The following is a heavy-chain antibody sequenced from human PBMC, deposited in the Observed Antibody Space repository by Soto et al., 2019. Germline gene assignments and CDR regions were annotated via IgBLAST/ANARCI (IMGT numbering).Heavy chain of an antibody. V-gene: IGHV1-69*04. CDR2: IIPILGIA. CDR3: ARDDFGVVIGPFDY. D-gene: IGHD3-3*01. Sequence: ASVKVSCKASGGTFSSYTISWVRQAPGQGLEWMGRIIPILGIANYAQKFQGRVTITADKSTSTAYMELSSLRSEDTAVYYCARDDFGVVIGPFDYWGQGTLVTVSS. J-gene: IGHJ4*02. CDR1: GGTFSSYT.